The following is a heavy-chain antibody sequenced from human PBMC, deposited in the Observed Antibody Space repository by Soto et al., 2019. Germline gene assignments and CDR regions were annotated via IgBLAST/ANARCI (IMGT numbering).Heavy chain of an antibody. D-gene: IGHD6-19*01. V-gene: IGHV3-30-3*01. CDR2: ISYDGSNK. CDR1: GFTFSSYA. J-gene: IGHJ4*02. CDR3: ARSAHLYSSGWYDFDY. Sequence: QVQLVESGGGVVQPGRSLRLSCAVSGFTFSSYAMHWVRQAPGKGLEWVAVISYDGSNKYYADSVKGRFTISRDNSKNTLYLQMNSLRAEDTAVYYCARSAHLYSSGWYDFDYWGQGTLVTVSS.